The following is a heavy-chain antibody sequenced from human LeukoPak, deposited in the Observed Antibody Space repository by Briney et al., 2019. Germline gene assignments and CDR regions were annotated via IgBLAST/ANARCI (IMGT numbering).Heavy chain of an antibody. CDR1: EFTFSSYA. CDR2: ISYDGSNK. V-gene: IGHV3-30*04. Sequence: PGGSLRLSCAASEFTFSSYAMHWVRQAPGKGLEWVAVISYDGSNKYYADSVKGRFTTSRDNSKNTLYLQMNSLRADDTAVYYCAMKAVPRPRLHDAFDFWGQGTVVSVSS. CDR3: AMKAVPRPRLHDAFDF. J-gene: IGHJ3*01. D-gene: IGHD5-24*01.